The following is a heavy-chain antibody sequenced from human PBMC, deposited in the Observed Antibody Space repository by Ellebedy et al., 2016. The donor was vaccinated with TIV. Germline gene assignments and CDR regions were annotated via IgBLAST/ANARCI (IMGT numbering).Heavy chain of an antibody. CDR1: GYTFTSYG. Sequence: ASVKVSCXASGYTFTSYGISWVRQAPGQGLEWMGWISAYNGNTNYAQKLQGRVTMTTDTSTSTAYMELRSLRSDDTAVYYCARGGSAYIWFGEYYYYYGMDVWGQGTTVTVSS. D-gene: IGHD3-10*01. J-gene: IGHJ6*02. CDR3: ARGGSAYIWFGEYYYYYGMDV. V-gene: IGHV1-18*01. CDR2: ISAYNGNT.